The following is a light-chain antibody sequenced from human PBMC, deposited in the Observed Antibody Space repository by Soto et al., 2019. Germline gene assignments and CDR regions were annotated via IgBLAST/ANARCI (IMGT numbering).Light chain of an antibody. CDR3: CSYAGSYTLV. Sequence: QSVLTQPRSVSGSPGQSVTISCTGTSRDLGAYNYVSWYQQYPGKAPKLMIFDVSKRPSGVPDRFSGSKSGNTASLTISGLQAEDEADYYCCSYAGSYTLVFGGGTKLTVL. CDR2: DVS. V-gene: IGLV2-11*01. J-gene: IGLJ2*01. CDR1: SRDLGAYNY.